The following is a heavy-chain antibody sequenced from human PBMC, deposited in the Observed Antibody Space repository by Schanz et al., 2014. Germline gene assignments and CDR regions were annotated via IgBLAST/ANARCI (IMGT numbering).Heavy chain of an antibody. J-gene: IGHJ3*02. CDR1: GFSLDIFA. V-gene: IGHV3-23*01. CDR2: INSVGSNT. D-gene: IGHD3-10*01. Sequence: EVHLLESGGGLVKPGGSLRLSCATSGFSLDIFAVSWVRQAPGKGLEWVARINSVGSNTNYADSVKGRFTISRDNSKNTLYLQMNSLRAEDTAVYYCAKGRFGELSAFDIWGQGTMVTVSS. CDR3: AKGRFGELSAFDI.